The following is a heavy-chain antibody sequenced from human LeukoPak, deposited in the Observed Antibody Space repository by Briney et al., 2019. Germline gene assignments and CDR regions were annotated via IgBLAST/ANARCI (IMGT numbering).Heavy chain of an antibody. CDR2: IYHSGST. Sequence: SETLSLTCAVSAYSISSGYYWGWIRPPPGEGLEWIGSIYHSGSTYYNPSLKSRVTISVDTSKNQFSLKLSSVTAADTAVYSCARLRSSWRLCYYYMDVWGKGTTVTVSS. D-gene: IGHD6-13*01. CDR3: ARLRSSWRLCYYYMDV. V-gene: IGHV4-38-2*01. CDR1: AYSISSGYY. J-gene: IGHJ6*03.